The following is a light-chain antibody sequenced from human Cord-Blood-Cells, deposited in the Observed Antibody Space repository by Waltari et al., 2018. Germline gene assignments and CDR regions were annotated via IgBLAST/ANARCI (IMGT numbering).Light chain of an antibody. CDR2: SNN. CDR3: AAWDDSLNGQV. Sequence: QSVLTQPPSASGTPGPRVTISCSGSSSHIGSNTVNWYQQLPGTAPNLLIYSNNQRPSGVPDRFSGSKSGTSASLAISGLQSEDEADYYCAAWDDSLNGQVFGGGTKLTVL. J-gene: IGLJ3*02. CDR1: SSHIGSNT. V-gene: IGLV1-44*01.